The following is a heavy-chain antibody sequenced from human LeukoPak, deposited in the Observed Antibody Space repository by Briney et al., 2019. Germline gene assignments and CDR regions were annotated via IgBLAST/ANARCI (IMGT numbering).Heavy chain of an antibody. D-gene: IGHD6-19*01. CDR2: IIPTFGTA. CDR1: GGTFSSYA. J-gene: IGHJ4*02. CDR3: ARAVAGIQSYFDY. Sequence: TSVKVSCKASGGTFSSYAISWVRQAPGQGLEWMGGIIPTFGTANYAQKFQGRVTITADESTSTAYMELSSLRSEDTAVYYCARAVAGIQSYFDYWGQGTLVTVSS. V-gene: IGHV1-69*13.